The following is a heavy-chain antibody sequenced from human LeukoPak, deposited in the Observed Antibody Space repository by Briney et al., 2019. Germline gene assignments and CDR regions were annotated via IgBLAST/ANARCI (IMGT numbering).Heavy chain of an antibody. J-gene: IGHJ3*02. CDR1: GYSFSGYF. V-gene: IGHV1-2*02. CDR3: ARAPITLYCDGCGHFDI. Sequence: ASVKVSCKAPGYSFSGYFMHWVRQAPGQGLEWMGWVHPNSGITNYAQKFQGRVTMTRDPSITTAYMELRSLISDDTAVYYCARAPITLYCDGCGHFDIWGPGTMLTVSS. CDR2: VHPNSGIT. D-gene: IGHD2-21*01.